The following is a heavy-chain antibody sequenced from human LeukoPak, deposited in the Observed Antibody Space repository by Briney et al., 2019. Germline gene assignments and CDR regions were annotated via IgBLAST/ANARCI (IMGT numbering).Heavy chain of an antibody. V-gene: IGHV3-48*03. CDR1: VFTFSSYA. Sequence: GGSLRLSCAATVFTFSSYAMSWVRQAPGKGLEWVSYISSSGSTIYYADSVKGRFTISRDNAKNSLYLQMNSLRAEDTAVYYCAELGITMIGGVWGKGTTVTISS. CDR3: AELGITMIGGV. CDR2: ISSSGSTI. D-gene: IGHD3-10*02. J-gene: IGHJ6*04.